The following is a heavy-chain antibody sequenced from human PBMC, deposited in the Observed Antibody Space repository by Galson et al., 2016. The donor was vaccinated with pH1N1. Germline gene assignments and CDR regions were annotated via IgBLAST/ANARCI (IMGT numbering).Heavy chain of an antibody. CDR1: GFSLSTSGVG. D-gene: IGHD4-17*01. J-gene: IGHJ1*01. CDR3: AHSTYGDYSGYFQH. CDR2: IYWNDDK. V-gene: IGHV2-5*01. Sequence: PALVKPTQTLTLTCTFSGFSLSTSGVGVGWIRQPPGKALEWLVVIYWNDDKRYSPSLKSRLTITKDTSKNQVVLTMTNMDPVDTATYYVAHSTYGDYSGYFQHWGQGTLVTVSS.